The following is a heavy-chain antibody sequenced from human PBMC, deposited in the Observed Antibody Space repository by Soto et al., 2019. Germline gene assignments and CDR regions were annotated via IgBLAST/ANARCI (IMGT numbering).Heavy chain of an antibody. D-gene: IGHD6-19*01. CDR1: GYTFTSYY. CDR3: ARGGGWYVWFDP. V-gene: IGHV1-46*01. J-gene: IGHJ5*02. Sequence: ASVKVSCKASGYTFTSYYMHWVRQAPGQGLEWMGIINPSGGSTSYSQKFQGRVTITRDTSTSTVYMELSSLRSEDTAVYYCARGGGWYVWFDPWGQGTLVTVSS. CDR2: INPSGGST.